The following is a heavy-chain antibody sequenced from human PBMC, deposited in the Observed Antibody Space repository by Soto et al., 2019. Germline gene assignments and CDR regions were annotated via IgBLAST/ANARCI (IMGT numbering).Heavy chain of an antibody. CDR3: AREPGIAAAGTSYGMDV. CDR1: GGTFSSYA. CDR2: IIPIFGTA. D-gene: IGHD6-13*01. J-gene: IGHJ6*02. Sequence: WASVTVSCKASGGTFSSYAISWVRQAPGQGLEWMGGIIPIFGTANYAQKFQGRVTITADESTSTAYMELSSLRSEDTAVYYCAREPGIAAAGTSYGMDVWGQGTTVTVSS. V-gene: IGHV1-69*13.